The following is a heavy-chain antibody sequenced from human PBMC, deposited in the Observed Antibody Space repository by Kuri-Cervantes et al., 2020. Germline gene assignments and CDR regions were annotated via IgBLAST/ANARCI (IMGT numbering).Heavy chain of an antibody. CDR1: GGSISSGGYY. V-gene: IGHV4-31*03. D-gene: IGHD3-9*01. CDR3: ARVPLRYFDWLLEEYYYGMDV. CDR2: IYYSGST. J-gene: IGHJ6*02. Sequence: SETLSLTCTVSGGSISSGGYYWSWIRQHPGKGLEWIGYIYYSGSTYYNPSLKSRVTISVDTSKNQFSLKLSSVTAADTAVYYCARVPLRYFDWLLEEYYYGMDVWGQGTTVTVSS.